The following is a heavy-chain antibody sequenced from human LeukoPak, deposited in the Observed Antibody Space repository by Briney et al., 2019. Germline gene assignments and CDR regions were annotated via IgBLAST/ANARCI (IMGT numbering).Heavy chain of an antibody. CDR1: GFTFSSYS. V-gene: IGHV3-48*01. D-gene: IGHD6-19*01. CDR2: ISSTSTTI. J-gene: IGHJ4*02. Sequence: GGSLRLSCAASGFTFSSYSMNWVRQAPGKGLEWVSYISSTSTTIYYADSVKGRFTISRDNSKNTLYLQMSSLRGEDTAVYYCAKERTLAVTGYFDSWGQGTLVTVSS. CDR3: AKERTLAVTGYFDS.